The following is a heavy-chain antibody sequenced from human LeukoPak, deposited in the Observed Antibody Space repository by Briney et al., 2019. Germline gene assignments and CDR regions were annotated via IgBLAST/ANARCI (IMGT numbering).Heavy chain of an antibody. D-gene: IGHD3-9*01. V-gene: IGHV4-34*01. Sequence: SETLSLTCAVYGGSFSGYYWSWIRQPPGKGLEWIGEINHSGSTNYNPSLKSRVTISVDTSKNQFSLKLSSATAADTAVYYCARGGLRYFDWLPPPIDYWGQGTLVTVSS. CDR1: GGSFSGYY. J-gene: IGHJ4*02. CDR3: ARGGLRYFDWLPPPIDY. CDR2: INHSGST.